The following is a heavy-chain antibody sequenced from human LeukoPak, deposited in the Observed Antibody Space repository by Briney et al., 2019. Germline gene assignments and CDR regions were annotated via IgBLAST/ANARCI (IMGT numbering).Heavy chain of an antibody. J-gene: IGHJ5*02. CDR2: IESQAAGGTL. Sequence: PGGSLRLSCATSGLKFSDAWMTWVRQPPGKGLEWVGRIESQAAGGTLDYAAPVKGRFTISRDDSKDTVYLQMNSLKAEDTAIYYCAWSGFHWLARWGQGTLVTVSS. CDR3: AWSGFHWLAR. D-gene: IGHD3-3*01. V-gene: IGHV3-15*04. CDR1: GLKFSDAW.